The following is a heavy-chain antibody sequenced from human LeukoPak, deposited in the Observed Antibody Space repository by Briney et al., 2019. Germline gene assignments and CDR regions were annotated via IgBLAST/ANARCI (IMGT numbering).Heavy chain of an antibody. CDR1: GGSISSYY. V-gene: IGHV4-59*01. J-gene: IGHJ3*02. Sequence: PSGTLSLTCTVSGGSISSYYWSWIRQPPGKGLEWIGYIYYSGSTNYNPSLKSRVTISVDTSKNQFSLKLSSVTAADTAVYYCARGDIVVVPAAGDAFDIWGQGTMVTVSS. CDR2: IYYSGST. D-gene: IGHD2-2*01. CDR3: ARGDIVVVPAAGDAFDI.